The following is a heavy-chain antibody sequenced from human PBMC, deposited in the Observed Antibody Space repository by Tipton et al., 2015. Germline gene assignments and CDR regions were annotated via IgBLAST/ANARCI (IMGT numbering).Heavy chain of an antibody. V-gene: IGHV3-7*01. CDR3: AKEGSGASRTRYYYGMDV. CDR2: MNQDGSAK. D-gene: IGHD2-2*01. Sequence: SLRLSCAASGFTFSSSWMNWVRQAPGKGLEWVANMNQDGSAKYYVDSVKGRFTISRDNAENSLHLQMNSLRAEDAAVYYCAKEGSGASRTRYYYGMDVWGQGTTVTVSS. CDR1: GFTFSSSW. J-gene: IGHJ6*02.